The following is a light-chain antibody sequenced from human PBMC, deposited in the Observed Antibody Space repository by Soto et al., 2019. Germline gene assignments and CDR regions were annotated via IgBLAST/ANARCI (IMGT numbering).Light chain of an antibody. CDR2: DAS. V-gene: IGKV3-15*01. CDR1: QSVSRH. J-gene: IGKJ4*01. Sequence: EIVMTQSPATLSVSPGERATLSCRASQSVSRHLAWYQQRPGQAPRLLIYDASTRATGIPARFSGSGSGTEFTLTISSLQSEDFAVYDCQHYNDWRSLTFGGGTKVEI. CDR3: QHYNDWRSLT.